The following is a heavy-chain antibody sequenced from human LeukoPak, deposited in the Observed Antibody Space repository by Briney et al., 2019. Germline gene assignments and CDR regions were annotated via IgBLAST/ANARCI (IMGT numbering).Heavy chain of an antibody. CDR2: IYASGGT. CDR3: AGAVYDTSGYYIDY. D-gene: IGHD3-22*01. CDR1: GGSLSTYF. V-gene: IGHV4-4*07. J-gene: IGHJ4*02. Sequence: PSETLSLTCTVSGGSLSTYFWTWIRQPAGKGLEWIGRIYASGGTTHTPSLKSRVTMSVDTSKSQFSLKLSSVTAADTAVYYCAGAVYDTSGYYIDYWGQGTLVTVSS.